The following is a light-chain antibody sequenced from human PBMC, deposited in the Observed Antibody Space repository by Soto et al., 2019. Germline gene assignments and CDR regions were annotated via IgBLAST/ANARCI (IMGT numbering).Light chain of an antibody. J-gene: IGKJ1*01. CDR1: QSISVW. CDR3: QQYNSYSRT. CDR2: KAS. Sequence: DIQMTQSPSTLSASVGDRVTITCRASQSISVWLAWYQQKPGKAPKLLFYKASSLESGVPSRFSGSGSGTEFTLTISSLQPDDFATYYCQQYNSYSRTFGQGTRVEIK. V-gene: IGKV1-5*03.